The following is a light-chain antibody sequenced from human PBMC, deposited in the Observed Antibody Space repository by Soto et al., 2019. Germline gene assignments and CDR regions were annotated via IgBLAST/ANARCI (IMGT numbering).Light chain of an antibody. J-gene: IGLJ3*02. V-gene: IGLV1-44*01. CDR2: NDN. CDR1: RSNIGSNA. Sequence: QAVVTQPTSASGTPGQRVTISCSGSRSNIGSNAVSWYQQLPGTAPKLLIYNDNQRPSGVPDRFSASKSGTSASLAISGLQSEDEADYYCAAWDDSLNARGVFGGGTKLTVL. CDR3: AAWDDSLNARGV.